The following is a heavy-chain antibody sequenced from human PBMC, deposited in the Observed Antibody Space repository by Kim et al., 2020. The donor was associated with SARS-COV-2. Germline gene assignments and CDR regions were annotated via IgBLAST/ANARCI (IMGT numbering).Heavy chain of an antibody. Sequence: VSRMNSDGRSTRHSDSVMARFTISRDNAKDTLYLQMNSLRAEDTAVYYCARDLRARYFDWLSEETLDYWGQGTLVTVSS. CDR3: ARDLRARYFDWLSEETLDY. J-gene: IGHJ4*02. CDR2: MNSDGRST. D-gene: IGHD3-9*01. V-gene: IGHV3-74*01.